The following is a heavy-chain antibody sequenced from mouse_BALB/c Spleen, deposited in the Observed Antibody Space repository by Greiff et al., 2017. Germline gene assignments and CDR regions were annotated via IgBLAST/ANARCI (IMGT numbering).Heavy chain of an antibody. CDR1: GFSFSSYA. Sequence: EVKLVESGGGLVKPGGSLKLSCAASGFSFSSYAMSWVRQTPEKKLEWVATISSGGSYTYYPDSVKGRFTISRDNAKNTLYLQMSSLMSEDTAMYYCARQGASEAWFAYWGQGTLVTVSA. CDR3: ARQGASEAWFAY. D-gene: IGHD3-1*01. CDR2: ISSGGSYT. V-gene: IGHV5-9-3*01. J-gene: IGHJ3*01.